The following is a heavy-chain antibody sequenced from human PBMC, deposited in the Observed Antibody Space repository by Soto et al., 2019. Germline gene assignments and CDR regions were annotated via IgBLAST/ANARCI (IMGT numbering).Heavy chain of an antibody. Sequence: QLQLQESGPGLVKPSETLSLTCTVSGGSISSSSYYWGWIRQPPGKGLEWIGSIYYSGSTYYNPSLKSRVTISVDTSKTQFSLKLSSVTAADTAVYYCARPMVGYCSSTSCFDYWGQGTLVTVSS. V-gene: IGHV4-39*01. CDR3: ARPMVGYCSSTSCFDY. J-gene: IGHJ4*02. D-gene: IGHD2-2*01. CDR1: GGSISSSSYY. CDR2: IYYSGST.